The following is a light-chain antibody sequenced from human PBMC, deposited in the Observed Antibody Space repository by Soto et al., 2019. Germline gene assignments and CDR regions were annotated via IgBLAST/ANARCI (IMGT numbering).Light chain of an antibody. CDR2: DAS. CDR1: QSISSW. V-gene: IGKV1-5*01. J-gene: IGKJ1*01. CDR3: QQYGSSGT. Sequence: DIQMTQSPSTLSASVGDRVTITCRASQSISSWLAWYQQKPGKAPRVLIFDASSLKTGVPSRFSGSGSGTDFTLTISRLEPEDFAVYYCQQYGSSGTFGQGTKVDI.